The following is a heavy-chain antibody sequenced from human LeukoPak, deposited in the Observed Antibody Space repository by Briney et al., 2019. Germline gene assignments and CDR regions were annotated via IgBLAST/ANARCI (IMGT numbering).Heavy chain of an antibody. D-gene: IGHD3-22*01. J-gene: IGHJ4*02. V-gene: IGHV3-23*01. CDR2: ISGSGGST. CDR3: AKETQTMIVVGAYFDY. Sequence: GGSLKLSCAASGFTFSSYAMSWVRQAPGKGLEWVSAISGSGGSTYYADSVKGRFTISRDNSKTTLYLQMNSLRAEDTAVYYCAKETQTMIVVGAYFDYWGQGTLVTVSS. CDR1: GFTFSSYA.